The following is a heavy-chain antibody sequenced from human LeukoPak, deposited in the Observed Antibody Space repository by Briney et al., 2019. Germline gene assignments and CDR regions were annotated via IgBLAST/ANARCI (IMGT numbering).Heavy chain of an antibody. J-gene: IGHJ4*02. D-gene: IGHD1-26*01. V-gene: IGHV3-23*01. Sequence: GGSLRLSCAASGFTFSSYAMSWVRQAPGKGLEWVSAISGSGGSTYCADSVKGRFTISRDNSKNTLYLQMNSLRAEDTAVYYCAKDKVGAMDFDYWGQGTLVTVSS. CDR1: GFTFSSYA. CDR2: ISGSGGST. CDR3: AKDKVGAMDFDY.